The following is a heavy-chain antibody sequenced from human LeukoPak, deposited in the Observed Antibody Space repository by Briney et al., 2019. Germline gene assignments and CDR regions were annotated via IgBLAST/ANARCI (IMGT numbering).Heavy chain of an antibody. Sequence: SGPTLVKPSETLSLTCAVSGGYISAYYWKWIRQPPGKGLEWIGYIFTGSTTYNPSLKSRVTISVDTSKNQFSLKLSSVTAADTAVYYCARRLRTYSDYWGQGCLVTVSS. CDR3: ARRLRTYSDY. D-gene: IGHD2-15*01. V-gene: IGHV4-4*09. J-gene: IGHJ4*02. CDR1: GGYISAYY. CDR2: IFTGST.